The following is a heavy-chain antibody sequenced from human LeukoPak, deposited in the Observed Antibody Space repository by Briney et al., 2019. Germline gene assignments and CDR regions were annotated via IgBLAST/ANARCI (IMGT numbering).Heavy chain of an antibody. J-gene: IGHJ4*02. Sequence: GRSLRLSCAASGFTFNNYAMHWVRQAPGKGLEWVAVKSYDGSNKYYADSVKGRFTISRDNSKNTLYLQMNSLRAEDTAVYYCARDRWELGLYWGQGTLVTVSS. D-gene: IGHD1-26*01. CDR2: KSYDGSNK. V-gene: IGHV3-30-3*01. CDR3: ARDRWELGLY. CDR1: GFTFNNYA.